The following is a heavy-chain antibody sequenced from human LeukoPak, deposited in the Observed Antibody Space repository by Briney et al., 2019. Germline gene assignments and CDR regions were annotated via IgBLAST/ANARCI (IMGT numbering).Heavy chain of an antibody. D-gene: IGHD2-2*01. CDR2: INHSGST. CDR1: GGSFSGYF. J-gene: IGHJ6*02. V-gene: IGHV4-34*01. CDR3: ARGQVVVVPAATPYGMDV. Sequence: SETLSLTCAVYGGSFSGYFWSWIRQPPGKGLEWIGEINHSGSTNYKPSLKSRVIISVDTSKNQFSLKLSSVTAADTAVYYCARGQVVVVPAATPYGMDVWGQGTTVTVSS.